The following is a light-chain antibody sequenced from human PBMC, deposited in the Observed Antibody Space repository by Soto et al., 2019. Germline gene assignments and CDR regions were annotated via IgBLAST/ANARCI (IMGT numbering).Light chain of an antibody. CDR2: DAS. V-gene: IGKV1-33*01. J-gene: IGKJ5*01. Sequence: DIQMTQSPSSLSASVGDRVTITCQASQDISNYLNWYQQKPGKAPKLLIYDASNLETGVPSRFSGSGSGTDFTFTISSLQPEDIATYYCQQYDNLITFGKGTRLESK. CDR1: QDISNY. CDR3: QQYDNLIT.